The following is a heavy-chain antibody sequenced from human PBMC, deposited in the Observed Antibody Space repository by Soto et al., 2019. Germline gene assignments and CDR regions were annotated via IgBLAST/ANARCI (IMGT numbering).Heavy chain of an antibody. V-gene: IGHV3-74*03. J-gene: IGHJ4*02. CDR1: GFTFSRYW. CDR3: GKYLLWGQSYY. Sequence: EVQLVESGGGLVQPGGSLRLSCAVSGFTFSRYWMHWFRQDPGNGLVWVSSINTDGTNTQYADSVRGRFTVSRDNAKNTVSLQMISLRGEDTSVYYCGKYLLWGQSYYWGQGTLVVVSS. D-gene: IGHD3-16*01. CDR2: INTDGTNT.